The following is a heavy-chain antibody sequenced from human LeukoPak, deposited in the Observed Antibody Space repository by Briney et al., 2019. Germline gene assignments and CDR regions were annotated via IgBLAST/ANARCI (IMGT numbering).Heavy chain of an antibody. CDR2: ISSSSSFI. J-gene: IGHJ3*02. CDR1: GFTFSSYN. Sequence: GGSLRLSCAASGFTFSSYNMNWVRQAPGKGLEWVSSISSSSSFIYYADSVKGRFTISRDNAKNSLYLQMNSLRAEDTAVYYCASENYYGSGSYLAPAFDIWGQGAMVTVSS. V-gene: IGHV3-21*01. CDR3: ASENYYGSGSYLAPAFDI. D-gene: IGHD3-10*01.